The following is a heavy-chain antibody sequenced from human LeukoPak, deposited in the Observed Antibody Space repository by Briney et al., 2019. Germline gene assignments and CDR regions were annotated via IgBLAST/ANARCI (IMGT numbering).Heavy chain of an antibody. CDR2: IYTSGST. D-gene: IGHD3-22*01. CDR3: ARESHYDSSGYYSPHFDY. V-gene: IGHV4-4*07. J-gene: IGHJ4*02. CDR1: GGSISSYY. Sequence: SETLSLTCTVSGGSISSYYWSWIRQPAGKGLEWIGRIYTSGSTNYNPSLKSRVTMSVDTSKNQFSLKLSSVTAADTAVYYCARESHYDSSGYYSPHFDYWGQGTLVTVSS.